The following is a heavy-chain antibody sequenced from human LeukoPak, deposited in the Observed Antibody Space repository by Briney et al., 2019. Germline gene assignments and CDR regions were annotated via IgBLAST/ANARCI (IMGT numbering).Heavy chain of an antibody. CDR2: IIPIFGTA. D-gene: IGHD4-17*01. V-gene: IGHV1-69*13. CDR3: ARGPLSDYGDYGVFDY. Sequence: SVKVSCKASGGTFSSYAISWVRQAPGQGLEWMGGIIPIFGTANYAQKFQGRVTITADESTSTAYMELSSLRSEDTAVYYCARGPLSDYGDYGVFDYWGQGTLVTVSS. J-gene: IGHJ4*02. CDR1: GGTFSSYA.